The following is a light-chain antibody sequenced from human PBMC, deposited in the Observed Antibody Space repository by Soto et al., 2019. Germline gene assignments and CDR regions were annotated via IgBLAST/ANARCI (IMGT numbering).Light chain of an antibody. J-gene: IGKJ2*01. CDR1: QTVISSY. CDR2: DAS. V-gene: IGKV3-11*01. CDR3: QQRRQSSPYT. Sequence: EIVLTQSPATLSLSPGERATLTCRASQTVISSYLAWYQQKPGQAPRLLIYDASSRATGIPARFSASGSGTDFTLTISSLEPEDFAVYYCQQRRQSSPYTFGQGTKLQIK.